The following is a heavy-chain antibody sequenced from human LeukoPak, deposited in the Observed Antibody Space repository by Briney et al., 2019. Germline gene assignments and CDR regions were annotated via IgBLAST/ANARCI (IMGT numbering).Heavy chain of an antibody. D-gene: IGHD6-13*01. J-gene: IGHJ4*02. V-gene: IGHV4-59*08. Sequence: PSETLSLTCTASGGSLSSYDWNWIRQPPGKGLEWIGVIHYSGSTNYNPSLKSRVTLSVETSKNKFSLKLSSMSAGDTDIYYCARPSRPTASTDRGLYYWGQGTLVTVSS. CDR3: ARPSRPTASTDRGLYY. CDR2: IHYSGST. CDR1: GGSLSSYD.